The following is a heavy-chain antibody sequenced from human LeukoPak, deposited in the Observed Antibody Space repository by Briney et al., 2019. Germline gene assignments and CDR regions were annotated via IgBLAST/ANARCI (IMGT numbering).Heavy chain of an antibody. CDR2: IYYSGST. V-gene: IGHV4-39*01. J-gene: IGHJ4*02. CDR1: GGSISSSSYY. D-gene: IGHD5-12*01. Sequence: SETLSLTCTVSGGSISSSSYYWGWIRQPPGKGLEWIGSIYYSGSTYYNPSLKSRVTISVDTSKNQLSLKLSSVTAADTAVYYCARARSGYDTPFDYWGQGTLVTVSS. CDR3: ARARSGYDTPFDY.